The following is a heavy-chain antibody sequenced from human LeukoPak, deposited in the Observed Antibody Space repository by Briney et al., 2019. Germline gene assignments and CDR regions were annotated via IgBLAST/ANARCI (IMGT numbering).Heavy chain of an antibody. CDR3: ARRGRGSSWYDY. J-gene: IGHJ4*02. Sequence: SETLSLTCTVSGGSISSYYWSWIRQPPGKGLEWIGYIYYSGRTNYNPSLKSRVSISVDTSKNQFSLKLSSVTAADTAVYYCARRGRGSSWYDYWGQGTLVTVSS. D-gene: IGHD6-13*01. CDR1: GGSISSYY. CDR2: IYYSGRT. V-gene: IGHV4-59*08.